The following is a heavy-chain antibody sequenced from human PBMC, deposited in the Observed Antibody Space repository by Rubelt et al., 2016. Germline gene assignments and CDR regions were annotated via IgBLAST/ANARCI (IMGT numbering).Heavy chain of an antibody. CDR1: GFTFSSYS. Sequence: EVQLVESGGGLVQPGGSLRLSCAASGFTFSSYSMNWVRQAPGKGLEWVSYISSSSSTIYYADSVKGRFTISRDNAKNSLYLQMNSLRAEDTAVYYCARLASYGDYEEGFDYWGQGTLVTVSS. CDR3: ARLASYGDYEEGFDY. D-gene: IGHD4-17*01. J-gene: IGHJ4*02. CDR2: ISSSSSTI. V-gene: IGHV3-48*04.